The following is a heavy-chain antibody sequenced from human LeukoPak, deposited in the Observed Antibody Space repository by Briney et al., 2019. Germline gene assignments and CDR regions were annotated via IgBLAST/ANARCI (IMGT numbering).Heavy chain of an antibody. CDR1: GGSISSSSYY. D-gene: IGHD3-22*01. J-gene: IGHJ4*02. CDR2: IYYSGST. V-gene: IGHV4-39*01. CDR3: ARHRRVIGTYDSGQIGY. Sequence: PSETLSLTCTVSGGSISSSSYYWGWIRQPPGKGLEWIGSIYYSGSTYYNPSLKSRVTISVDTSKNQFSLKLSSVTAADTAVYYCARHRRVIGTYDSGQIGYWGQGTLVTVSS.